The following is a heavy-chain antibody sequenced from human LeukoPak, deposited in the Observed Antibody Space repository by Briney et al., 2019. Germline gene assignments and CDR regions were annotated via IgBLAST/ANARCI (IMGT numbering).Heavy chain of an antibody. D-gene: IGHD6-19*01. J-gene: IGHJ5*02. V-gene: IGHV3-21*01. CDR2: ISSSSSYI. CDR3: ASSPTRGSGWYTT. CDR1: GFTFSSYS. Sequence: GGSLRLSCAASGFTFSSYSMNWVRQAPGKGLEWVSSISSSSSYIYYADSVKGRSTISRDNAKNSLYLQMNSLRAEDTAVYYCASSPTRGSGWYTTWGQGTLVTVSS.